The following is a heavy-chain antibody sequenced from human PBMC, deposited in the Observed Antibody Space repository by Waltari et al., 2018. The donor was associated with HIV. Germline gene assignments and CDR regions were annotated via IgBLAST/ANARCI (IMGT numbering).Heavy chain of an antibody. J-gene: IGHJ4*02. CDR2: IYHSGST. Sequence: QVQLQESGPGLVKPSETLSLTCAVSGYSISSGYYWGWIRQPPGKGLEWIGSIYHSGSTHYNPSLKSRVTIAVDTSKTQFSLKLSSVTAADTAMYYCARDVGYGDRPGYWGQGTLVTVSS. CDR1: GYSISSGYY. D-gene: IGHD4-17*01. CDR3: ARDVGYGDRPGY. V-gene: IGHV4-38-2*02.